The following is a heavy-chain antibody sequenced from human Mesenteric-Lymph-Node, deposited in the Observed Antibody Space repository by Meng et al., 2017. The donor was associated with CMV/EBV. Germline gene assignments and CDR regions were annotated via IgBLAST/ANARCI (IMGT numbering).Heavy chain of an antibody. CDR2: ISYDGSNK. J-gene: IGHJ6*02. CDR1: RFTFSSYA. V-gene: IGHV3-30*14. CDR3: ARDSGDYGMDV. D-gene: IGHD1-26*01. Sequence: GGSLRLSCAASRFTFSSYAMHWVRQAPGKGLEWVAVISYDGSNKYYADSVKGRFTISRENAKNSLYLQMNSLRAGDTAVYYCARDSGDYGMDVWGQGTTVTVSS.